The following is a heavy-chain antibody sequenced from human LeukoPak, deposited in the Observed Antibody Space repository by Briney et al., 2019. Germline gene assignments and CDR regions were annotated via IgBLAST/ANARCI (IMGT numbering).Heavy chain of an antibody. J-gene: IGHJ5*02. Sequence: PSETLSLTCTVSSGSISTSNYYWGWVRQPPGKALEWIGNIFYSGSTYYNPSLKSRVTISVDTSKNQFSLKLSSVTAADTAVYYCARDGSSSWYLYEIAWFDPWGQGTLVTVSS. CDR2: IFYSGST. V-gene: IGHV4-39*07. D-gene: IGHD6-13*01. CDR3: ARDGSSSWYLYEIAWFDP. CDR1: SGSISTSNYY.